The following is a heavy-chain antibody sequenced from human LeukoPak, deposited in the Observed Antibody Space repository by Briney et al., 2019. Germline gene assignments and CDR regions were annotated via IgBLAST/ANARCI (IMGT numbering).Heavy chain of an antibody. V-gene: IGHV3-15*01. CDR1: GFTFSNAW. D-gene: IGHD3-22*01. CDR3: TTDEYYYDSSGYYYFDY. Sequence: GGPLRLSCAASGFTFSNAWMSWVRQAPGKGLEWVGRIKSKTDGGTTDYAAPVKGRFTISRDDSKNTLYLQMNSLKTEDTAVYYCTTDEYYYDSSGYYYFDYWGQGTLVTVSS. J-gene: IGHJ4*02. CDR2: IKSKTDGGTT.